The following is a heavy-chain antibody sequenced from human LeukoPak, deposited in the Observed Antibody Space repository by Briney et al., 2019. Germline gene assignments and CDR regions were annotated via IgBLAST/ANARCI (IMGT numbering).Heavy chain of an antibody. V-gene: IGHV3-48*02. D-gene: IGHD1-1*01. CDR2: ISSSSSPI. J-gene: IGHJ5*01. CDR3: ARDCRLNCARQPGFDS. CDR1: GFTFSSYA. Sequence: GGSLRLSCAASGFTFSSYAMNWVRQAPGKGLEWVSYISSSSSPINYADSVKGRFTISRDNAKNSLYLQMNSLRDEDTAVYYCARDCRLNCARQPGFDSWGQGTLVTVSS.